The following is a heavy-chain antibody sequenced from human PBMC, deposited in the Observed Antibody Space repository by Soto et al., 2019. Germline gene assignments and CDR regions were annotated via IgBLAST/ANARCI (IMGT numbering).Heavy chain of an antibody. D-gene: IGHD4-17*01. V-gene: IGHV2-5*02. CDR1: GFSLSTSGVG. CDR3: AHRRTTVYFDY. CDR2: IYWDDDK. J-gene: IGHJ4*02. Sequence: SGPTLVNPTQTLTLTCTFSGFSLSTSGVGVGWIRQPPGKALEWLALIYWDDDKRYSPSLKSGLTITKDTSKNQVVLTMTNMDPMDTATYYCAHRRTTVYFDYWGQGTLVTGLL.